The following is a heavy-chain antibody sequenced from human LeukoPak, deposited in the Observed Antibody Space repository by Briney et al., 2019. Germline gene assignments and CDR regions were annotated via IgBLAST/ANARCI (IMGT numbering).Heavy chain of an antibody. CDR3: AREDDSGYAF. CDR2: IKQDGSEK. CDR1: GFTFSSYE. D-gene: IGHD5-12*01. Sequence: GGSLRLSCAASGFTFSSYEMNWVRQAPGKGLEWVANIKQDGSEKYYVDSVKGRFTISRDNAKNSLYLQMNSLRAEDTAVYYCAREDDSGYAFWGQGTLVTVSS. J-gene: IGHJ4*02. V-gene: IGHV3-7*01.